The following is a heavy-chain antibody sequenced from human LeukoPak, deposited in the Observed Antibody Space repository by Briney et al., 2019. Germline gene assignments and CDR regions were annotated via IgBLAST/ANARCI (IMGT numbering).Heavy chain of an antibody. CDR1: GYSFANYW. CDR2: IYPGDSDT. J-gene: IGHJ3*02. D-gene: IGHD3-22*01. V-gene: IGHV5-51*01. CDR3: AGPSSGHAFDI. Sequence: GESLKISCKGSGYSFANYWIGWVRQMPGKGLEWMGIIYPGDSDTRYSPSFQGQVTISADKSTSTAYLQWSSLKASDTAMYYCAGPSSGHAFDIWGQGTMVTVSS.